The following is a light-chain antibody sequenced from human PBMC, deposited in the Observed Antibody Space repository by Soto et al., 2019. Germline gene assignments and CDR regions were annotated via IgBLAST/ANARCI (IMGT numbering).Light chain of an antibody. Sequence: QITQSHSTLSASEGDRVTITCRSSESIRRWLAWYQQKSGKAPKLLMYAASTLQSGVPSRFSGSGSGTDFTLTISSLQSEDFATYYCQQYYLYPRTFGQGTKVDIK. CDR2: AAS. V-gene: IGKV1-5*01. J-gene: IGKJ1*01. CDR1: ESIRRW. CDR3: QQYYLYPRT.